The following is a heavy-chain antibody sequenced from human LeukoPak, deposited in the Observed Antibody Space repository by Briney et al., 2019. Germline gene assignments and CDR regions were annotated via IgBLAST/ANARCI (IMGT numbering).Heavy chain of an antibody. CDR1: GYTFTSYA. CDR3: ARGGRAYYDFWTGRFDY. Sequence: SCKASGYTFTSYAMHWVRQAPGKGLEWVAVISFDGSNKYYADSVKGRFTISRDNSKNTLHLQMNSLRAEDTAVYYCARGGRAYYDFWTGRFDYWGQGTLVTVSS. J-gene: IGHJ4*02. CDR2: ISFDGSNK. V-gene: IGHV3-30-3*01. D-gene: IGHD3-3*01.